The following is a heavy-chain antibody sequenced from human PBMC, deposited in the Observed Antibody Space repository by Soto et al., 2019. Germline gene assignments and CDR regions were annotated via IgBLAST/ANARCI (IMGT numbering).Heavy chain of an antibody. Sequence: ASVKVSCKTSGYTFTAYYMHWLRQAPGHGLEWLGWTSPRTGGAKYSHKFQGRVSMTRNTSITTAYMELTGLSTDDTAVYYCARSCGSYSKWFDSWGQGXLVTVSS. V-gene: IGHV1-2*02. CDR1: GYTFTAYY. CDR3: ARSCGSYSKWFDS. D-gene: IGHD3-10*01. J-gene: IGHJ5*01. CDR2: TSPRTGGA.